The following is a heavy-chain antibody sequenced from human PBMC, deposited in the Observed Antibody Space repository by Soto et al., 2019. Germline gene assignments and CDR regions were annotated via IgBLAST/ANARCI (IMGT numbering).Heavy chain of an antibody. CDR1: GGSITTCY. CDR2: IDPEGST. V-gene: IGHV4-4*07. D-gene: IGHD6-19*01. J-gene: IGHJ1*01. Sequence: QVQLQESGPGLVMPSETLSLTCTVSGGSITTCYWNWIRQPAGEGLEWIGRIDPEGSTNYNPSLRSRVTLSLDTTKNLFSLKLTSVTAADTAVYYCAREEVKQWLVPPIQFIQHWGQGTLVSVSS. CDR3: AREEVKQWLVPPIQFIQH.